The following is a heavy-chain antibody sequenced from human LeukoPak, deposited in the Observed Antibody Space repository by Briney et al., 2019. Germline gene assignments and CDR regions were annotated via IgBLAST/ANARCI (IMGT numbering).Heavy chain of an antibody. D-gene: IGHD4-23*01. CDR1: GASINKYY. CDR3: ARNAGNEDYYYGIDV. J-gene: IGHJ6*02. CDR2: FFYSGST. V-gene: IGHV4-59*08. Sequence: SETLSLTCTVSGASINKYYWNWVRQPPGKGLEWIGYFFYSGSTRYNPSLKSRVTISGDMSNNQFSLRLTSLTAADTAVYYWARNAGNEDYYYGIDVWDQGPTVIVSS.